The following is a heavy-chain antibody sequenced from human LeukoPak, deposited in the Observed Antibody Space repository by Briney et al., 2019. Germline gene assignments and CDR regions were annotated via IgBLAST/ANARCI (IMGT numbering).Heavy chain of an antibody. CDR3: ARPPSNYYDSTGS. CDR2: LNPNSGNT. Sequence: ASVKVSCKASGYTFTSYDINWVRQATGQGLEWMGWLNPNSGNTGYAQKFQGRVTMTRNTSISTAYMELSSLTSEDTAVYYCARPPSNYYDSTGSWGQGTLVTVPS. V-gene: IGHV1-8*01. D-gene: IGHD3-22*01. CDR1: GYTFTSYD. J-gene: IGHJ4*02.